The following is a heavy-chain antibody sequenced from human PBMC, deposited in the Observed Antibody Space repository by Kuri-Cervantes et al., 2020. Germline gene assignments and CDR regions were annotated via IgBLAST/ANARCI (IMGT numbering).Heavy chain of an antibody. CDR3: ARGITMIVVKVPLDY. V-gene: IGHV3-30-3*01. CDR1: GFTFSGYA. J-gene: IGHJ4*02. D-gene: IGHD3-22*01. Sequence: GESLKISCAASGFTFSGYAMHWVRQAPGKGLEWVAVISYDGSNKYYADSVKGRFTISRDNSKNTLYLQMNSLRAEDTAVYYCARGITMIVVKVPLDYWGQGALVTVSS. CDR2: ISYDGSNK.